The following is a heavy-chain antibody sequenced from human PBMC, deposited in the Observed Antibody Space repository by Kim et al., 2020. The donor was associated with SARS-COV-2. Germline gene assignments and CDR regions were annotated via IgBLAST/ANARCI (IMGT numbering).Heavy chain of an antibody. Sequence: GGSLRLSCAASGFNSRNFSMNWVRQAPGKGLEWVSGSYSGGSSYFSDPVKGRFTISRETSKNMVFLEMNSLRVDDTAIYYCATSQRVVGGPAATSGWGFFYFWGRGALVTVFS. CDR3: ATSQRVVGGPAATSGWGFFYF. CDR2: SYSGGSS. CDR1: GFNSRNFS. V-gene: IGHV3-23*03. J-gene: IGHJ4*02. D-gene: IGHD2-2*01.